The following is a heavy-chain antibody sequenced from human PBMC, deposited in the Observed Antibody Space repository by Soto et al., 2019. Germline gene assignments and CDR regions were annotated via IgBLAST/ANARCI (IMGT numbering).Heavy chain of an antibody. CDR1: AFTFTNYE. CDR3: ARVSTWWFDP. J-gene: IGHJ5*02. Sequence: PGGSLRLSCAASAFTFTNYEMNWVRQAPGKGLEWVSYISGSGSTTYYADSVKGRFNISRDNAKKSLFLQMNRLRAEDTAVYYCARVSTWWFDPWGQGTLVTVSS. CDR2: ISGSGSTT. V-gene: IGHV3-48*03.